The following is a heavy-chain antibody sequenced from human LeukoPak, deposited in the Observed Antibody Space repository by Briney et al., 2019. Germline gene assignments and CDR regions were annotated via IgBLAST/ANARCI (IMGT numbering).Heavy chain of an antibody. CDR1: GYTFTVYY. V-gene: IGHV3-53*01. CDR2: IYSGGTT. CDR3: GRDVGP. Sequence: SCKASGYTFTVYYMHWVRQAPGKGLEWVSVIYSGGTTYYANSVKGRFTISRDSSKNTMYLQMNSLRVEDTAMYYCGRDVGPWGQGTLVTVSS. J-gene: IGHJ5*02.